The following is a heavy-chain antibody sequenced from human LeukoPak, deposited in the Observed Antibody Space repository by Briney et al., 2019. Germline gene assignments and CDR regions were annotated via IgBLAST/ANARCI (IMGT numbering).Heavy chain of an antibody. V-gene: IGHV1-2*02. CDR3: ARDGVYLAVEAVADY. D-gene: IGHD6-19*01. Sequence: ASVKVSCKASGGTFSSYDINWVRQAPGQGLEWMGWINPNSGGTNYAQKFQGRVTMTRDTSISTAYMELSRLRSDDTAVYYCARDGVYLAVEAVADYWGQGTLVTVSS. CDR2: INPNSGGT. CDR1: GGTFSSYD. J-gene: IGHJ4*02.